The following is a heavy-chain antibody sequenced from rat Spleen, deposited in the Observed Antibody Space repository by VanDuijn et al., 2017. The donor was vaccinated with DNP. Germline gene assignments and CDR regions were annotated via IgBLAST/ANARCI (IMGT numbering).Heavy chain of an antibody. D-gene: IGHD1-11*01. CDR1: GFIFSNYW. V-gene: IGHV5-31*01. J-gene: IGHJ2*01. Sequence: EVQLVESGGGLVQPGRSLKLSCVASGFIFSNYWMTWIRQAPGKGLEWVASISNSGDKIYYSDSVKGRFTISRDNAKSTLYLQMDSLRSEDTATYYCATDLGDYGGYWGQGVMVTVSS. CDR2: ISNSGDKI. CDR3: ATDLGDYGGY.